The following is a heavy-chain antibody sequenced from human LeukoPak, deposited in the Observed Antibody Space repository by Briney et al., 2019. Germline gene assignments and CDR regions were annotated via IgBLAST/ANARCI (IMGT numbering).Heavy chain of an antibody. Sequence: PSETLSLTCTVSGGSISSYYWSWIRQPPGKGLEWIGYIYYSGSTNYNPSLKSRVTISVDTSKNQFSLKLSSVTAADTAVYYCATPRGGAFDIWGQGTMVTVSS. CDR3: ATPRGGAFDI. J-gene: IGHJ3*02. CDR1: GGSISSYY. CDR2: IYYSGST. D-gene: IGHD3-10*01. V-gene: IGHV4-59*01.